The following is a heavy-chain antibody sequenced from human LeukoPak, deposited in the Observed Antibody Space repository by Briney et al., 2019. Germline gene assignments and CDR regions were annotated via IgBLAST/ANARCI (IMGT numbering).Heavy chain of an antibody. V-gene: IGHV1-2*02. CDR3: TRGARGGGYEAFDF. D-gene: IGHD5-12*01. J-gene: IGHJ4*02. CDR2: INPNSGGT. Sequence: GASVKVSCKTSRYTFTGYYIHWVRQAPGQGLEWMAWINPNSGGTDYADRFQGRVTVTRDTSISTGYMELTRLRSDDTAVYYCTRGARGGGYEAFDFWGQGTLVTVSS. CDR1: RYTFTGYY.